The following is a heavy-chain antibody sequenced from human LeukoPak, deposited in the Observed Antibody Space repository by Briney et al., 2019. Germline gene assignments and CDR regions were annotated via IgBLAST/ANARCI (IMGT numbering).Heavy chain of an antibody. V-gene: IGHV1-69*13. J-gene: IGHJ4*02. CDR2: IIPIFGTA. CDR1: GGTFISYA. CDR3: ARDGAAVADTFDY. Sequence: SVKVSCKASGGTFISYAISWVRQAPGQGLEWMGGIIPIFGTANYAQKFQGRVTITADESTSTAYMELSSLRSEDTAVYYCARDGAAVADTFDYWGQGTLVTVSS. D-gene: IGHD6-19*01.